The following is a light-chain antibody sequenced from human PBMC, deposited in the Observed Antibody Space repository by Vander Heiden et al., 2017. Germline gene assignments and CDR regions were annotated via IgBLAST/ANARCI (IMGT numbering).Light chain of an antibody. Sequence: EIVMTQSPVTLSVSPGERATLSCRASQSVSSNLAWYQQKPGQAPRLLIYGASTRATGIPARFSGIGSGTEFTLTISSLQSEDFAVYYCQQYKNWRLTFGGRTKVEIK. CDR3: QQYKNWRLT. CDR2: GAS. CDR1: QSVSSN. V-gene: IGKV3-15*01. J-gene: IGKJ4*01.